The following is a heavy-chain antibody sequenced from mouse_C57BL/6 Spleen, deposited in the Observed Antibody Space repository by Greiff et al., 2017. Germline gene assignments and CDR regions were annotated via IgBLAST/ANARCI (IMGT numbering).Heavy chain of an antibody. CDR2: IYPSDSET. V-gene: IGHV1-61*01. D-gene: IGHD4-1*01. CDR1: GYTFTSYW. Sequence: QVHVKQPGAELVRPGSSVKLSCKASGYTFTSYWMDWVKQRPGQGLEWIGNIYPSDSETHYNQKFKDKATVTVDKSSSTAYMQLSSLTSEDSAVYYCATHGTWFAYWGQGTLVTVSA. CDR3: ATHGTWFAY. J-gene: IGHJ3*01.